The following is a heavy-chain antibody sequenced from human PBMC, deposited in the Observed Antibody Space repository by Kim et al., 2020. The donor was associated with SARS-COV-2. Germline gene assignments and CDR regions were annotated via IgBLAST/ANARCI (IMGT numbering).Heavy chain of an antibody. V-gene: IGHV3-30*04. Sequence: GGSLRLSCAASGFTFSSYAMHWVRQAPGKGLEWVAVISYDGSNKYYADSVKGRFTISRDNSKNTLYLQMNSLRAEDTAVYYCANTMARMDVWGQGTTGTV. J-gene: IGHJ6*02. CDR3: ANTMARMDV. CDR2: ISYDGSNK. CDR1: GFTFSSYA. D-gene: IGHD3-10*01.